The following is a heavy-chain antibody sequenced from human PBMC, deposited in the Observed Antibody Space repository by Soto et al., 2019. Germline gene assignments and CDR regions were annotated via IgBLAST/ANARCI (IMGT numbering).Heavy chain of an antibody. D-gene: IGHD6-13*01. V-gene: IGHV1-18*01. J-gene: IGHJ4*02. CDR3: ARDGSSSWPNFDY. CDR1: GYTFSNYG. CDR2: ISGYNGNT. Sequence: QVQLVQSGAEVKKPGASVKVSCKASGYTFSNYGISWVRQAPGQGLEWMGWISGYNGNTHYAQKFQGRVTMTTDTSKSTAYMELRSLRSDDTAMFYCARDGSSSWPNFDYWGQGTLVTVSS.